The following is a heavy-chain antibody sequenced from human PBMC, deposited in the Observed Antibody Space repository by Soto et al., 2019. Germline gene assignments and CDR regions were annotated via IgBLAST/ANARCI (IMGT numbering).Heavy chain of an antibody. D-gene: IGHD3-9*01. CDR1: GFTFSSYA. J-gene: IGHJ4*02. CDR2: ISGSGGST. V-gene: IGHV3-23*01. CDR3: AKVGGFFGNTPIRYFDT. Sequence: PGGSLRLSCAASGFTFSSYAMSWVRQAPGKGLEWVSAISGSGGSTYYADSVKGRFTISRDNSKNTLYLQMNSLRAEDTAVYYFAKVGGFFGNTPIRYFDTGGQEPLLPFSS.